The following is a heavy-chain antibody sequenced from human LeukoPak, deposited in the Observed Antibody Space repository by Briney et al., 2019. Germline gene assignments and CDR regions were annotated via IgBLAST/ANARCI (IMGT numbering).Heavy chain of an antibody. CDR3: ASHLIAVAVTDY. CDR2: IKQDGSEK. J-gene: IGHJ4*02. D-gene: IGHD6-19*01. V-gene: IGHV3-7*01. CDR1: GFTFSSYL. Sequence: GGSLRLSCAASGFTFSSYLMSWVRQAPGKGLEWVANIKQDGSEKYYVDSVKGRFTISRDNAKNSLYLQMNSLRAEDTAVYYCASHLIAVAVTDYWGQGTLVTVSS.